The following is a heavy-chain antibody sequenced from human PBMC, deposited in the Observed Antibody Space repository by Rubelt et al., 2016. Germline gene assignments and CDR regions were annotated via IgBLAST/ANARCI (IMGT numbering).Heavy chain of an antibody. Sequence: QVQLQQWGAGLLKPSEALSLTCVVYGGSFSGYYWSWIRQPPGRGLEWIGEINHGGSNNYNPSLKSRVTISVDASQNQFSLKLSSVTAADTAVYYCARAPGDELGGGWFDPWGQGTLVTVSS. CDR3: ARAPGDELGGGWFDP. V-gene: IGHV4-34*01. CDR1: GGSFSGYY. D-gene: IGHD1-7*01. J-gene: IGHJ5*02. CDR2: INHGGSN.